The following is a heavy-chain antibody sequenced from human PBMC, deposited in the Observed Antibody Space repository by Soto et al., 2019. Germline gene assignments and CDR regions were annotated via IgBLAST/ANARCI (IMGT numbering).Heavy chain of an antibody. V-gene: IGHV4-34*01. Sequence: SETLSLTCAVYGGSFSGYYWSWIRQPPGKGLEWLGEINHSGIADYNPSLKSRITISIDTSKKQFSLKLNSVTAADTAVYYCAIGPRMWLAGGGYWGQGTQVTVSS. CDR2: INHSGIA. D-gene: IGHD6-19*01. CDR3: AIGPRMWLAGGGY. CDR1: GGSFSGYY. J-gene: IGHJ4*02.